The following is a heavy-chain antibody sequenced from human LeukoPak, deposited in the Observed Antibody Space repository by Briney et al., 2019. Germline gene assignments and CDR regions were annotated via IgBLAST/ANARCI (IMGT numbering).Heavy chain of an antibody. Sequence: SETLSLTCTVSGVSVSSGSYFWSWIRQTPGEGPQWIGYIYHDGSTNYSPSLRSRVSISVDTSKNQFSLKLSSVTTADTAVYFCATFFDFWFGPWGQGTQVTVSS. J-gene: IGHJ5*02. CDR1: GVSVSSGSYF. V-gene: IGHV4-61*01. D-gene: IGHD5/OR15-5a*01. CDR2: IYHDGST. CDR3: ATFFDFWFGP.